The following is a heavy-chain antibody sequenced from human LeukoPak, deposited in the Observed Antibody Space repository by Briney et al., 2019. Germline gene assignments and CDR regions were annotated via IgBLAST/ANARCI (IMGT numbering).Heavy chain of an antibody. CDR1: GRTFTSYA. D-gene: IGHD2-21*02. CDR2: IIPIFGTA. Sequence: SVKVSCKASGRTFTSYAISWVRQAPGQGLEWMGRIIPIFGTANYTQKLQGRVTITTDESTSTAYMELSSLRSEDTAVYYCAVVVVTAIFRLDYWGQGTLVTVSS. V-gene: IGHV1-69*05. J-gene: IGHJ4*02. CDR3: AVVVVTAIFRLDY.